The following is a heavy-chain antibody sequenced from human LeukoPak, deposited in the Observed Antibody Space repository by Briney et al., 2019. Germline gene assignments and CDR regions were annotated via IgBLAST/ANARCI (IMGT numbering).Heavy chain of an antibody. CDR2: IYYSGST. D-gene: IGHD6-13*01. CDR1: GGSISSHY. V-gene: IGHV4-59*11. J-gene: IGHJ6*03. Sequence: PSETLSLTCTVSGGSISSHYWSWIRQPPGKGMEWNGYIYYSGSTNYNPSLKSRVTISVDTSKNQFSLKLSSVTAADTAVYYCARESSSSWYGDYYYYYMDVWGKGTTVTVSS. CDR3: ARESSSSWYGDYYYYYMDV.